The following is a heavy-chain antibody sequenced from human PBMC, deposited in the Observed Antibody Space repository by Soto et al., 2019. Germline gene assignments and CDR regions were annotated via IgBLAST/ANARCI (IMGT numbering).Heavy chain of an antibody. CDR3: AKAYYYDGSGRYGAFDI. J-gene: IGHJ3*02. D-gene: IGHD3-22*01. Sequence: GASVKVSCKASEYTFTGYYMHWVRQAPGQGLEWMGWINPNSGGTNYAQKFQGRVTMTRDTSISTAYMELSRLRSDDTAVYYCAKAYYYDGSGRYGAFDIWGQGTMVTV. CDR1: EYTFTGYY. CDR2: INPNSGGT. V-gene: IGHV1-2*02.